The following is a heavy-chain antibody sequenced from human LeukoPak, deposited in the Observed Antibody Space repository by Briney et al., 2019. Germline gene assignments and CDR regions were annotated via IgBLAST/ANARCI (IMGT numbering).Heavy chain of an antibody. Sequence: ASVKVSCKASGYTFTGYYMHWVRQAPGQGLEWIGWIHPDSGGTNYAQKFQGRVTMTRDTSISTAYMELSRLRSNDTAVYYCARGWFRYGGNSGGFDYWGQGTLVTVSS. CDR3: ARGWFRYGGNSGGFDY. J-gene: IGHJ4*02. V-gene: IGHV1-2*02. CDR1: GYTFTGYY. CDR2: IHPDSGGT. D-gene: IGHD4-23*01.